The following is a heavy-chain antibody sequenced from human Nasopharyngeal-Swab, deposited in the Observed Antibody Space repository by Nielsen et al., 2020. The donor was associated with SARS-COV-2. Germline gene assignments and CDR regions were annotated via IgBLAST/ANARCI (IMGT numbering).Heavy chain of an antibody. J-gene: IGHJ4*02. CDR3: ARPYSGSYWSYFDY. CDR1: GFTFSSYW. D-gene: IGHD1-26*01. CDR2: IKQDGSEK. V-gene: IGHV3-7*01. Sequence: GSLRLSCAASGFTFSSYWMSWVRQAPGKGLEWVANIKQDGSEKYYVDSVKGRFTISRDNAKNSLYLQMNSLRAEDTAVYYCARPYSGSYWSYFDYWGQGTLVTVSS.